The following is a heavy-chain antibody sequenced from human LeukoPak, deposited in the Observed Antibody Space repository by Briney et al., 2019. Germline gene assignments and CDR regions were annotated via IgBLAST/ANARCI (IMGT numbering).Heavy chain of an antibody. V-gene: IGHV3-48*01. CDR2: ISSSSSTI. Sequence: GGSLRLSCAASGFTFSSYSMNWVRQAPGKGLEWVSYISSSSSTIYYADSVKGRSTISRDNAKNSLYLQMNSLRAEDTAVYYCARGGVLTYSGYDFNVWGQGTLVTVSS. CDR3: ARGGVLTYSGYDFNV. J-gene: IGHJ4*02. CDR1: GFTFSSYS. D-gene: IGHD5-12*01.